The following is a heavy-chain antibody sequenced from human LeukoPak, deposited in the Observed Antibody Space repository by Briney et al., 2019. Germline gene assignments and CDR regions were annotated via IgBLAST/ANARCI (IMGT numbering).Heavy chain of an antibody. CDR2: IYYSAST. CDR3: ARDLISYCSGGSCYSVWFDP. V-gene: IGHV4-61*01. CDR1: GGSISSDNYS. Sequence: SETLSLTCTVSGGSISSDNYSWIWIRQPPGMGRDWIGYIYYSASTNSNPTLKGPVTISVDTSKNQFSLKLSSVTAADTAVYYCARDLISYCSGGSCYSVWFDPWGQGTLVTVSS. J-gene: IGHJ5*02. D-gene: IGHD2-15*01.